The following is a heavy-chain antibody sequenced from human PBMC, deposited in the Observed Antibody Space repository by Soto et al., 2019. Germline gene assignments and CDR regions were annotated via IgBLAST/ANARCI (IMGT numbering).Heavy chain of an antibody. V-gene: IGHV3-7*01. CDR1: GFTFSSYW. Sequence: GGSLRLSCVASGFTFSSYWMSWVRQAPGKGLEWVANIKQDGSEKYYVDSVKGRFTLSRDNAKNSLYLQMNSLRAEDTAVYYCARSYYDSSASYASYGMDVWGQGTTVTVSS. D-gene: IGHD3-22*01. CDR2: IKQDGSEK. CDR3: ARSYYDSSASYASYGMDV. J-gene: IGHJ6*02.